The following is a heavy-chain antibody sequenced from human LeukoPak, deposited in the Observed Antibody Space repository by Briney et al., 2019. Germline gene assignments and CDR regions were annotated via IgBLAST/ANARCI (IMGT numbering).Heavy chain of an antibody. CDR2: IVVGSGNT. Sequence: TSVKVSFNASGFTFTSSAVHWVRQARGQRLEWIGWIVVGSGNTNYAQKFQERVTITRDMSTSTAYMELSSLRSEDTAVYYCAATEAYQLQLIFDYWGQRTLVTVSS. J-gene: IGHJ4*02. CDR3: AATEAYQLQLIFDY. CDR1: GFTFTSSA. V-gene: IGHV1-58*01. D-gene: IGHD2-2*01.